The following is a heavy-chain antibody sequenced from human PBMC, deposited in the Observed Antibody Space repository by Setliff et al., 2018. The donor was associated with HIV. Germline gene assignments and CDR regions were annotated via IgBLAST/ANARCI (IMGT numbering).Heavy chain of an antibody. D-gene: IGHD3-16*02. V-gene: IGHV4-4*02. CDR1: GGSISSNW. CDR3: ARVGLSYRLDY. J-gene: IGHJ4*02. Sequence: SSETLSLTCAVSGGSISSNWWSWVRQSPGKGLEWIGEIYHSGSTHYNPSLQSRVTISVDKSKSQFSLKLNSVTAADTAVYYCARVGLSYRLDYWGQGTLVTVSS. CDR2: IYHSGST.